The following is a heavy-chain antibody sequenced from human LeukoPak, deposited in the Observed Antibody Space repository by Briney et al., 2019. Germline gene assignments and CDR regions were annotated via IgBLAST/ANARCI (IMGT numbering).Heavy chain of an antibody. V-gene: IGHV3-74*01. CDR3: ARSPGYCSGGSCIYFDY. J-gene: IGHJ4*02. CDR1: GFTLSSYW. D-gene: IGHD2-15*01. Sequence: GGSLRLSCAASGFTLSSYWMHWVRQAPGKGLVWVSRINSDGSSTSYADSVKGRFTISRDNAKNTLSLQMNSLRAEDTAVYYCARSPGYCSGGSCIYFDYWGQGTLVTVSS. CDR2: INSDGSST.